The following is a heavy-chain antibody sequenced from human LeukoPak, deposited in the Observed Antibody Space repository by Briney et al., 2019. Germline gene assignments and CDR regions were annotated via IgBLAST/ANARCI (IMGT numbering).Heavy chain of an antibody. CDR1: GGSISSYY. CDR3: ARDYIGGTVPRPYYMDV. Sequence: PSETLSLTCTVSGGSISSYYWSWIRQPAGKGLEWIGRIYTSGSTNYNPSLKSRVTMSVDTSKNQFSLKLSSATAADTAVYYCARDYIGGTVPRPYYMDVWGKGTTVTVSS. CDR2: IYTSGST. J-gene: IGHJ6*03. V-gene: IGHV4-4*07. D-gene: IGHD4-11*01.